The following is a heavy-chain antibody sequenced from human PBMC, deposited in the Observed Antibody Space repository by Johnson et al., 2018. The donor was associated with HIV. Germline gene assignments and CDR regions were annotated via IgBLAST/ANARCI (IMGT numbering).Heavy chain of an antibody. J-gene: IGHJ3*01. CDR2: IQYDGKNK. V-gene: IGHV3-30*02. Sequence: VQLVESGGGVVQPGRSLRLSCAASGFTFSSYAMHWVRPSPGRWLEEVAFIQYDGKNKYYADSVKGRFTISRDNSKNTLFLQMSSLRTEDTAVYYCTKDHDYGDAFDLWGQGSMVTVSS. CDR1: GFTFSSYA. CDR3: TKDHDYGDAFDL. D-gene: IGHD4-17*01.